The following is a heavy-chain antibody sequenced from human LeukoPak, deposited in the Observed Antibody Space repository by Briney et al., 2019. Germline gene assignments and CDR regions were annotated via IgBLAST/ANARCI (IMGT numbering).Heavy chain of an antibody. J-gene: IGHJ4*02. Sequence: SSETLSLTCAVYGGSFSGYYWSWIRQPPGKGLEWIGEINHSGSTNYNPSLKSRVTISVDTSKNQFSLKLSSVTAADTAVYYCARGVVIAPQTFDYWGQGTLVTVSS. CDR2: INHSGST. V-gene: IGHV4-34*01. D-gene: IGHD2-21*01. CDR1: GGSFSGYY. CDR3: ARGVVIAPQTFDY.